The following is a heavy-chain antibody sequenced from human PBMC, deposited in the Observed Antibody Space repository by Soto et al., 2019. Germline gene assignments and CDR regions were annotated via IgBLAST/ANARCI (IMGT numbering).Heavy chain of an antibody. Sequence: ASVKVSCKASGYTFTSYGISWVRQAPGQGLEWMGWIRAYNGYTNYAQKFQGRVTISTDTSTSTAYMELRSLISDDTAVYYCVRASDGYRSGRYVGYFDYWGQGTLVTVSS. CDR1: GYTFTSYG. V-gene: IGHV1-18*04. CDR2: IRAYNGYT. CDR3: VRASDGYRSGRYVGYFDY. D-gene: IGHD6-19*01. J-gene: IGHJ4*02.